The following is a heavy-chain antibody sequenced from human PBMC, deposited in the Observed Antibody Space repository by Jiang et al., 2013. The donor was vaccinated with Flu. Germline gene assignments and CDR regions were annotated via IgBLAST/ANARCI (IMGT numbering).Heavy chain of an antibody. Sequence: KVSCKASGYTFIGYYMHWVRRAPGQGLEWMGRINPNSGGTNYAQKFQGRVTMTSDTSISTAYMELSRLRSDDTAVYYCARAYYYDSSAYYFDYWGQGTLVTVSS. CDR2: INPNSGGT. V-gene: IGHV1-2*06. CDR3: ARAYYYDSSAYYFDY. J-gene: IGHJ4*02. D-gene: IGHD3-22*01. CDR1: GYTFIGYY.